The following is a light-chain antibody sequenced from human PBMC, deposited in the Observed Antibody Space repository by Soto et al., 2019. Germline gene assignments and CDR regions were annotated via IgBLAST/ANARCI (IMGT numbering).Light chain of an antibody. CDR1: QGISSY. V-gene: IGKV1-9*01. CDR3: QQLNSYPLT. Sequence: DIQLTQSPSFLSASVGDRVTITCRASQGISSYLAWYQQKPGKAPRLLIYAASTLQTGVTSRFSGSGSGTEFTLTISSLQPEDFATYYCQQLNSYPLTCGGGTKVEIK. CDR2: AAS. J-gene: IGKJ4*01.